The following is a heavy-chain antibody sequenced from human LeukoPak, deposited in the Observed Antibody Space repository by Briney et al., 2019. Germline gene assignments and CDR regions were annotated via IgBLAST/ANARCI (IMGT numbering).Heavy chain of an antibody. CDR2: IKSKTDGGTT. D-gene: IGHD3-22*01. V-gene: IGHV3-15*01. J-gene: IGHJ3*02. CDR1: GFTFSNAW. CDR3: TTDPLLNYDSSGSDAFDI. Sequence: GGSLRLSCAASGFTFSNAWMSWVRQAPGKGLEWVGRIKSKTDGGTTDYAAPVKGRFTISRGDSKNTLYLQMNSLKTEDTAVYYCTTDPLLNYDSSGSDAFDIWGQGTMVTVSS.